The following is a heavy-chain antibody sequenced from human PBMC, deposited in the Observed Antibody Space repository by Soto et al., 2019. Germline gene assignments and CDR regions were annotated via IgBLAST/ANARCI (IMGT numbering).Heavy chain of an antibody. CDR1: GFTFSSYS. CDR3: ARDGGLTYYDYVWGSSKLPILIAY. J-gene: IGHJ4*02. Sequence: GGSLRLSCAASGFTFSSYSMNWVRQAPGKGLEWVSYISSSSSTIYYADSVKGRFTISRDNAKNSLYLQMNSLRDEDTAVYYCARDGGLTYYDYVWGSSKLPILIAYWGQGTLVTVSS. V-gene: IGHV3-48*02. D-gene: IGHD3-16*01. CDR2: ISSSSSTI.